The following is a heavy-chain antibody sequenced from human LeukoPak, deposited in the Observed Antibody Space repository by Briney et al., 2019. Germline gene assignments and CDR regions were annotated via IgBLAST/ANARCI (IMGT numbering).Heavy chain of an antibody. V-gene: IGHV4-59*08. J-gene: IGHJ4*02. CDR2: IYYSGST. CDR1: GGSFRGYY. Sequence: PSETLSLTCAVYGGSFRGYYWSWIRQPPGKGLEWIGYIYYSGSTNYNPSLRSRVTISVDTSKNQFSLKLSSVTAADTAVYYCARQNSVAGTLDYWGQGTLVTVSS. D-gene: IGHD6-19*01. CDR3: ARQNSVAGTLDY.